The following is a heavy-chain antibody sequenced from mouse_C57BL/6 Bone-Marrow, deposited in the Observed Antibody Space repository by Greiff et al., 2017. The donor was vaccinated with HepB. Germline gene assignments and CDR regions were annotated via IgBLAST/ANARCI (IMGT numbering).Heavy chain of an antibody. V-gene: IGHV5-2*01. CDR2: INSDGGST. D-gene: IGHD2-3*01. CDR1: EYEFPSHD. J-gene: IGHJ2*01. CDR3: ARPGYDGYDY. Sequence: EVKLMESGGGLVQPGESLKLSCESNEYEFPSHDMSWVRKTPEERLELVAAINSDGGSTYYPDTMARRFIISRDNTKKTLYLQMSSLRSEDTALDYCARPGYDGYDYWGQGTTLTVSS.